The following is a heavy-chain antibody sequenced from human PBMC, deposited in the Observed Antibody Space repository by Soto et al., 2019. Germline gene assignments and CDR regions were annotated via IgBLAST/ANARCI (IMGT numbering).Heavy chain of an antibody. D-gene: IGHD2-8*01. CDR2: INPKSGGT. CDR1: GYSFTDYH. CDR3: ARGHSTDCSNGVCSFFYNHEMDV. J-gene: IGHJ6*02. V-gene: IGHV1-2*04. Sequence: ASVKVSCKASGYSFTDYHIHWVRQAPGQGLEWLGRINPKSGGTSTAQKFQGWVTMTRDRSISTVYMGLTRLRSDDTAVYFCARGHSTDCSNGVCSFFYNHEMDVWGQGTTVTVSS.